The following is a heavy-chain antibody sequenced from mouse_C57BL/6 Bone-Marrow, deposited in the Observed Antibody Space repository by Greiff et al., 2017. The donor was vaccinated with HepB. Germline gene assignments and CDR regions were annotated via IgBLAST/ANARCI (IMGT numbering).Heavy chain of an antibody. J-gene: IGHJ1*03. CDR2: IGPGSGST. V-gene: IGHV1-77*01. CDR1: GYTFTDYY. CDR3: ARSGITTVVADWYFDV. Sequence: VQRVESGAELVKPGASVKISCKASGYTFTDYYINWVKQRPGQGLEWIGKIGPGSGSTYYKEKFKGKATLTADKSSSTAYMQLSSLTSEDSAVYFCARSGITTVVADWYFDVWGTGTTVTVSS. D-gene: IGHD1-1*01.